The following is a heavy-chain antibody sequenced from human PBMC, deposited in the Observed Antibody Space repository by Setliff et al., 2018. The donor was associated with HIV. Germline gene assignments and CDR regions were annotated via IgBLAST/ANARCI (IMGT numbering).Heavy chain of an antibody. CDR2: INHSGST. Sequence: LSLTCAVYGGSFSGYYWSWIRQPPGKGLEWIGEINHSGSTNYNPSLKSRVTISVDTSKNQFSLKLSSVTAADTAVYYCARGVELDYWGQGTLVTVSS. J-gene: IGHJ4*02. CDR3: ARGVELDY. V-gene: IGHV4-34*01. CDR1: GGSFSGYY.